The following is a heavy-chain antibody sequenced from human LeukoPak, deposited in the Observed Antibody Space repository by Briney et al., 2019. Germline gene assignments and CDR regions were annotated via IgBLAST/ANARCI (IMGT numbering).Heavy chain of an antibody. CDR2: INPSGGST. Sequence: ASVKVSCKASGYTFTSYYMHWVRRAPGEGLEWMGIINPSGGSTSYAQKFQGRVTMTRDTSTSTVYMELSSLRSEDTAVYYCARGLYGSGSYSSFDPWGQGTLVTVSS. J-gene: IGHJ5*02. V-gene: IGHV1-46*01. D-gene: IGHD3-10*01. CDR3: ARGLYGSGSYSSFDP. CDR1: GYTFTSYY.